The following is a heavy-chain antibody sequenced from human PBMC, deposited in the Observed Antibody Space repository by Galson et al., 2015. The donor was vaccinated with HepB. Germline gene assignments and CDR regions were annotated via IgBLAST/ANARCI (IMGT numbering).Heavy chain of an antibody. CDR1: GFTFSSYG. V-gene: IGHV3-30*18. J-gene: IGHJ4*02. D-gene: IGHD3-22*01. CDR3: AKNRGYYDSSGYYFDY. Sequence: SLRLSCAASGFTFSSYGMHWVRQAPGKGLEWVAVISYDGSNKYYADSVKGRFTISRDNSKNTLYLQMNSLRAEDTAVYYCAKNRGYYDSSGYYFDYWGQGTLVTVSS. CDR2: ISYDGSNK.